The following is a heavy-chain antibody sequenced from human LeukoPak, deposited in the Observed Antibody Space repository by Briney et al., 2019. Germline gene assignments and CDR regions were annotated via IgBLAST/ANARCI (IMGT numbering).Heavy chain of an antibody. Sequence: GGSLRLSCATSGFTFSNAWMNWVRQAPGKGLEWVGRIRSNSDGGTIDYAAPVKGRFALTRDDSKNTLYLQMNSLQTEDTAVYYCATDFYDTTWGQGTLVTVSS. V-gene: IGHV3-15*07. CDR1: GFTFSNAW. CDR2: IRSNSDGGTI. J-gene: IGHJ5*02. D-gene: IGHD3-22*01. CDR3: ATDFYDTT.